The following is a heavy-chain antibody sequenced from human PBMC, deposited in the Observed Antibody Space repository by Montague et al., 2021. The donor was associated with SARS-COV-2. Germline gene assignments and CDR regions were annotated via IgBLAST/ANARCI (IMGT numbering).Heavy chain of an antibody. D-gene: IGHD5-24*01. CDR1: GYSISSGYY. J-gene: IGHJ5*02. V-gene: IGHV4-38-2*02. CDR2: IYHSGST. Sequence: SETLSLTCTVSGYSISSGYYWGWIRQPPGKGLEWIGSIYHSGSTYYNPSLKSRVTISVDTSKNQFSLKLLISVTAADTAVYYCARDRRRWLQLNNWFDPWGQGTLVTVSS. CDR3: ARDRRRWLQLNNWFDP.